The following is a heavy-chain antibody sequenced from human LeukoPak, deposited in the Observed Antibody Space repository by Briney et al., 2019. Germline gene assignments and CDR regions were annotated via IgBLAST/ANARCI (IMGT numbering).Heavy chain of an antibody. CDR2: ITWNSNSI. V-gene: IGHV3-9*01. CDR3: AKDIFRVAERGFDY. J-gene: IGHJ4*02. Sequence: GRSLRLSCAASGFTFDDYAMHWVRQAPGKGLEWVSGITWNSNSIGYADSVKGRFTISRDNAKNSPYLQMNSLRAEDTAFYYCAKDIFRVAERGFDYWGQGTLVTVSS. D-gene: IGHD6-19*01. CDR1: GFTFDDYA.